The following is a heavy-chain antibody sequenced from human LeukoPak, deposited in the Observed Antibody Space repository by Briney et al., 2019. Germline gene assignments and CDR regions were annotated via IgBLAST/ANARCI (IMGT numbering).Heavy chain of an antibody. V-gene: IGHV3-30-3*01. CDR3: ARDRKGLATGVFDI. Sequence: GGSLRLSCAASGFTFSSYAMHWVRQAPGKGLEWVAVISYDGSNKYYADSVKGRFTISRDNSKNTLYLQMNSLRAEDTAVYYCARDRKGLATGVFDIWGQGTMVTVSS. CDR2: ISYDGSNK. J-gene: IGHJ3*02. D-gene: IGHD7-27*01. CDR1: GFTFSSYA.